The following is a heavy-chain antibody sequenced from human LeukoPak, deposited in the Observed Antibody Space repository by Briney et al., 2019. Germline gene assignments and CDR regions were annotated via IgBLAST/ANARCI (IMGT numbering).Heavy chain of an antibody. CDR1: GGSISSYY. D-gene: IGHD5-18*01. Sequence: SETLSLTCTVSGGSISSYYWSWIRQPPGKGLEWIGYIYYSGSTNYNPSLKSRVTISVDTSKNQFSLKLSSVTAADTAVYYCASSYSYGYSAFDIWGQGTMVTVSS. V-gene: IGHV4-59*01. CDR3: ASSYSYGYSAFDI. J-gene: IGHJ3*02. CDR2: IYYSGST.